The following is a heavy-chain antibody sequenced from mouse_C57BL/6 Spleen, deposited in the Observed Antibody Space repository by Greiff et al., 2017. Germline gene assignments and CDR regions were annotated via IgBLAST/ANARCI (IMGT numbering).Heavy chain of an antibody. CDR3: TSLITTGAWFAY. CDR2: IDPETGGT. CDR1: GYTFTDYE. D-gene: IGHD1-1*01. V-gene: IGHV1-15*01. J-gene: IGHJ3*01. Sequence: QVQLQQSGAELVRPGASVTLSCKASGYTFTDYEMHWVKQTPVHGLEWIGAIDPETGGTAYNQKFKGKAILTADKSSSTAYMELRSLTSEDSAVYYCTSLITTGAWFAYWGQGTLVTVSA.